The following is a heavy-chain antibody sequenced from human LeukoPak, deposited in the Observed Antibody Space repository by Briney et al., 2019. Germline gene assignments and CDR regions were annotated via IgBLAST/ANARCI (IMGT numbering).Heavy chain of an antibody. CDR3: VSCTFVLHKRCSAFDV. CDR2: ITSTTTYT. CDR1: GFIFNTFG. Sequence: PGGSLRLSCSASGFIFNTFGMNWVRQAPGKGLEWVSSITSTTTYTYYADSVKGRFTISRDNAKNSLFLQMNSLRAEDTAVYYCVSCTFVLHKRCSAFDVWGQGTMVTVSA. D-gene: IGHD2-8*01. V-gene: IGHV3-21*01. J-gene: IGHJ3*01.